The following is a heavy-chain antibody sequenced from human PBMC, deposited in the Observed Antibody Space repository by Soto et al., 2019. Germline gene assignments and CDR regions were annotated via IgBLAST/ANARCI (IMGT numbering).Heavy chain of an antibody. V-gene: IGHV3-33*01. D-gene: IGHD3-16*01. J-gene: IGHJ6*02. CDR3: ARDGDYYYYYGMDV. CDR1: GFTFSSYG. Sequence: PGGSLRLSCAASGFTFSSYGMHWVRQAPGKGLEWVAVIWYDGSNKYYADSVKGRFTISRDNSKNTLYLQMNSLRAEDTAVYYCARDGDYYYYYGMDVWGQGTTVTVSS. CDR2: IWYDGSNK.